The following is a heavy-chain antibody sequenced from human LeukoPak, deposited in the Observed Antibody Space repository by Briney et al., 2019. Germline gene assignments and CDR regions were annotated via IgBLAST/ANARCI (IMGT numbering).Heavy chain of an antibody. CDR1: GSSISPYH. V-gene: IGHV4-59*08. Sequence: PSETLSLTCTVPGSSISPYHWSWIRQPPGKGLEWIAQIYYTGRADYNPSLKSRVTISVDTSNNHVSLKVSSVTAADTAAYYCARHSRYYYYGKDVWGQGTTVTVSS. CDR2: IYYTGRA. J-gene: IGHJ6*02. CDR3: ARHSRYYYYGKDV.